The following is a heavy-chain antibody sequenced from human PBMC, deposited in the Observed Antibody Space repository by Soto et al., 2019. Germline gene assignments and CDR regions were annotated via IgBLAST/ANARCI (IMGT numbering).Heavy chain of an antibody. CDR2: ISGSGGST. D-gene: IGHD2-15*01. CDR1: GFTFSSYA. Sequence: EVQLLESGGGLVQPGGSLRLSCAASGFTFSSYAMSWVRQAPGKGLEWVSAISGSGGSTYYADSVKGRFTISRDISKNTLYLQMNSQRAEDTAVYYCANDRYCSGGSGFADYYYYYMDVWGKGTTVTVTS. J-gene: IGHJ6*03. CDR3: ANDRYCSGGSGFADYYYYYMDV. V-gene: IGHV3-23*01.